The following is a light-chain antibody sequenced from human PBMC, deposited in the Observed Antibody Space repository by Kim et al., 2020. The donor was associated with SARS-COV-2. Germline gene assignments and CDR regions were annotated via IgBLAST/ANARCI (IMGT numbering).Light chain of an antibody. Sequence: LSPGERATLSCRASQSVRTYLAWYQQKPGQAPRLLIYDASNRATGIPARFSGSGSGTDFTLTISSLEPEDCAVYYCQQRSNWVLTFGGGTKVDIK. CDR1: QSVRTY. J-gene: IGKJ4*01. CDR2: DAS. V-gene: IGKV3-11*01. CDR3: QQRSNWVLT.